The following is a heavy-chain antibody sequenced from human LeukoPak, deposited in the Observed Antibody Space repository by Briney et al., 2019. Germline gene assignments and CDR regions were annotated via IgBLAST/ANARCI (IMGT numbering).Heavy chain of an antibody. V-gene: IGHV3-11*06. D-gene: IGHD6-13*01. Sequence: GGSLRLSCAASGFTFSDYYMSWIRQAPGKGLEWVSYISSSSSYTNYADSVKGRFTISRDNAKNSLYLQMNSLRAEDTAVYYCPTYGSSWYYYYYGMDVWGQGTTVTVSS. CDR3: PTYGSSWYYYYYGMDV. J-gene: IGHJ6*02. CDR1: GFTFSDYY. CDR2: ISSSSSYT.